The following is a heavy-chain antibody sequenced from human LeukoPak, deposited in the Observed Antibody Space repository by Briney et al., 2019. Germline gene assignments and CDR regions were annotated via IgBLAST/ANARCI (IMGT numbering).Heavy chain of an antibody. Sequence: SETLSLTCTVSGGSISSSSYYWGWIRQPPGKGLEWIGSIYYSGSTYYNPSLKSRVTISVDTSKNQVSLQLRSVTAADTAVYYCARVGVMGSTRRSFDYWGQGTLVTVSS. D-gene: IGHD1-26*01. CDR3: ARVGVMGSTRRSFDY. J-gene: IGHJ4*02. CDR2: IYYSGST. CDR1: GGSISSSSYY. V-gene: IGHV4-39*07.